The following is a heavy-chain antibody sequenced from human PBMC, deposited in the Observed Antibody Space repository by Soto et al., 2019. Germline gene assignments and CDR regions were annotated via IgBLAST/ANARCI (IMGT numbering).Heavy chain of an antibody. J-gene: IGHJ4*02. D-gene: IGHD2-2*01. Sequence: ASETLSLTCTVSGGSISSYYWSWIRQPPGKGLEWIGYIYYSGSTNYNPSLKSRVTISVDTSKNQFSLKLSSVTAADTAVYYCARGVVVPAALEYYFDYWGQGTLVTVSS. CDR2: IYYSGST. V-gene: IGHV4-59*08. CDR1: GGSISSYY. CDR3: ARGVVVPAALEYYFDY.